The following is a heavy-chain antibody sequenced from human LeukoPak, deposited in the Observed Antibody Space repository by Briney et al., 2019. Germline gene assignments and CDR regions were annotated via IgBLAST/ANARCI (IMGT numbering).Heavy chain of an antibody. D-gene: IGHD1-26*01. V-gene: IGHV1-18*01. J-gene: IGHJ5*02. Sequence: GASGQDSCQASGYIFTNYIISWVRQPPGQGLDWRGWTSPYNDKTSYAHELQGRVTKTTDTSTATAYMELRSLRSDDTAVYYCARGGKYLRFDPWGQGTLVTVSS. CDR3: ARGGKYLRFDP. CDR1: GYIFTNYI. CDR2: TSPYNDKT.